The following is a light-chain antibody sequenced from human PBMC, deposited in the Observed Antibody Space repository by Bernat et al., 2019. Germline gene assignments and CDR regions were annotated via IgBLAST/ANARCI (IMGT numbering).Light chain of an antibody. CDR3: QQSHITPYT. CDR2: AAS. Sequence: DIQVTQSPSSLSASVGDRVTITCRTSQPINNYLMWYQHKPGTAPKLLIYAASSVKSGVPSRFIGSGYGTDFTLTVTSLQPEDFATYFCQQSHITPYTFGQGTKVDI. J-gene: IGKJ2*01. CDR1: QPINNY. V-gene: IGKV1-39*01.